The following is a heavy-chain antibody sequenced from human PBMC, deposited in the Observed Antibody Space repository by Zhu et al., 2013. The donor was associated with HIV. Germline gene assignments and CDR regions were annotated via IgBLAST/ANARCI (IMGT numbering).Heavy chain of an antibody. J-gene: IGHJ6*04. V-gene: IGHV1-8*03. CDR2: VDPSNGNA. CDR1: GYTFTNDG. CDR3: ARMDKGSCTETTCPDWFDP. Sequence: QVQLVQSGSDVRNPGASVKVSCKASGYTFTNDGINWVRQATGHGLEWMGWVDPSNGNAGYAQKFQGRVTITRNISTSTVYMELSSLRSDDTAVYYCARMDKGSCTETTCPDWFDPWGTGTTVTVSS. D-gene: IGHD2-8*02.